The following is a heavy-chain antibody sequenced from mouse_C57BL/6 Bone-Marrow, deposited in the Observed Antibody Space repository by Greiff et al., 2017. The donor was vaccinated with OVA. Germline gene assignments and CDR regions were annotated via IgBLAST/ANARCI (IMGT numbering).Heavy chain of an antibody. CDR1: GFTFSSYA. D-gene: IGHD3-1*01. J-gene: IGHJ4*01. V-gene: IGHV5-4*01. CDR2: ISDGGSYT. Sequence: EVHLVESGGGLVKPGGSLKLSCAASGFTFSSYAMSWVRQTPEKRLEWVATISDGGSYTYYPDNVKGRFTISRDKAKNNLYLQMSHLKSEDTAMYYCARDRELPMDYWGQGTSVTVSS. CDR3: ARDRELPMDY.